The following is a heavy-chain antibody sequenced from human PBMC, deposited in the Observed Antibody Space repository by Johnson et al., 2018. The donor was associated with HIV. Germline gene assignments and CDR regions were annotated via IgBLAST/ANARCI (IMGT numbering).Heavy chain of an antibody. V-gene: IGHV3-9*01. Sequence: VQLVESGGGLVQPGRSPRLSCAASGFMFDDYAMHWVRQAPGKGLEWVSGISWNRVTIGYAYSVKGRFTISRDNAKNSLYLQMNSLRAEDTAVYYCAREAGTGAFDIWGQGTMVTVSS. D-gene: IGHD6-19*01. J-gene: IGHJ3*02. CDR2: ISWNRVTI. CDR3: AREAGTGAFDI. CDR1: GFMFDDYA.